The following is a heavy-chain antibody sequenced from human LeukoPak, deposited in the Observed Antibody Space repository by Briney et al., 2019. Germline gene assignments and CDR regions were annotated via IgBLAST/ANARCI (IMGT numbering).Heavy chain of an antibody. CDR3: AKDSAALTRGYMDV. CDR2: IWYDGSNK. V-gene: IGHV3-33*06. Sequence: GGSLRLSCAASGFTFSTYGMHWVRQAPGKGLEWVAVIWYDGSNKYYADSVKGRFTISRDNSKNTLYLQMNSLRAEDTAVYYCAKDSAALTRGYMDVWRKGTTVTVSS. CDR1: GFTFSTYG. J-gene: IGHJ6*03. D-gene: IGHD6-25*01.